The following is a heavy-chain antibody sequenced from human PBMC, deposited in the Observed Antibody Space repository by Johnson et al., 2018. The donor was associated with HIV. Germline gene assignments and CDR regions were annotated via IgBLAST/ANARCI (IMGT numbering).Heavy chain of an antibody. V-gene: IGHV3-9*01. CDR2: ISWNSGSI. J-gene: IGHJ3*02. Sequence: VLLVESGGGLVQPGRSLRLSCAASGFTFDDYAMHWVRQAPGKGLEWVSGISWNSGSIGYADSVKGRFTISRDNAKNSLYLQMNSLRAEDTALYYCAKGDAFDIWGQGTMVTVSS. CDR1: GFTFDDYA. CDR3: AKGDAFDI.